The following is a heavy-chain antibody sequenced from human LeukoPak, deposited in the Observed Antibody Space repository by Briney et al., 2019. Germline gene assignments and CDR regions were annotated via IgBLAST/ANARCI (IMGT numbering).Heavy chain of an antibody. Sequence: SETLSLTCAVYGGSFSGYYWSWIRQPPGKGLEWIGEINHSGSTNYNPSLKSRVTISVDTSKNQFSLKLSSVTAADTAVYYCARLTGMVRGPYYYYYMDVWGKGTTVTISS. V-gene: IGHV4-34*01. J-gene: IGHJ6*03. D-gene: IGHD3-10*01. CDR2: INHSGST. CDR1: GGSFSGYY. CDR3: ARLTGMVRGPYYYYYMDV.